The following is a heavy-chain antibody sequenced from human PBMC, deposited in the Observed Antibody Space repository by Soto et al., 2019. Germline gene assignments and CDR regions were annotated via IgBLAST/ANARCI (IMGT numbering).Heavy chain of an antibody. Sequence: EVQVVESGGGLVQPGGSLRLSCAASGFSVTNNYMNWVRQAPGTGLEWVSIIDIGGNTYYADSVKDRFTISRDNSRNTLYLPMDSLRAEDTAVYYCARGRGSTGYLGREHYFDYWGQGTLVTVSP. CDR2: IDIGGNT. CDR1: GFSVTNNY. CDR3: ARGRGSTGYLGREHYFDY. J-gene: IGHJ4*02. V-gene: IGHV3-66*01. D-gene: IGHD2-2*01.